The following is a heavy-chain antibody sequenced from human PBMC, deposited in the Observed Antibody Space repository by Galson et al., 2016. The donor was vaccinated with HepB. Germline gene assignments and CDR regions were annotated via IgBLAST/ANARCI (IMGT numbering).Heavy chain of an antibody. CDR2: ITSSSSTI. V-gene: IGHV3-48*02. J-gene: IGHJ6*02. CDR3: ASSPAYFWSGSYFSKYYYYGMDV. D-gene: IGHD3-3*01. CDR1: GFTFSSYS. Sequence: SLRLSCAASGFTFSSYSMNWVRQAPGKGLEWVSYITSSSSTINYADSVTGRLTISSDNAKNSLYLQMNSLRDEDTAVYYYASSPAYFWSGSYFSKYYYYGMDVWGQGTTVTVSS.